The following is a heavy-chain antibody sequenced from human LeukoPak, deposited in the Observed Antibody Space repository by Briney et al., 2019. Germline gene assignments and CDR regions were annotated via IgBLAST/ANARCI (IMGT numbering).Heavy chain of an antibody. CDR3: ARARTDLDYGDPYYFDY. D-gene: IGHD4-17*01. J-gene: IGHJ4*02. Sequence: SETLSLTCTVSGGSISSSSYYWGWIRQPPGKGLEWIGSIYYSGSTYYNPSLKSRVTISVDTSKNQFSLKLSSVTAADTAVYYCARARTDLDYGDPYYFDYWGQGTLVTVSS. CDR2: IYYSGST. V-gene: IGHV4-39*07. CDR1: GGSISSSSYY.